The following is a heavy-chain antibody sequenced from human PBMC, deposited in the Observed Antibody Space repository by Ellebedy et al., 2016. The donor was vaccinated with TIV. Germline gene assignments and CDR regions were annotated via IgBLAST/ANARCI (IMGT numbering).Heavy chain of an antibody. D-gene: IGHD3-10*01. V-gene: IGHV3-23*01. CDR2: ITGSGDRT. CDR3: AKDSGKYGWNSEY. CDR1: GFTFDNFA. Sequence: PGGSLRLSCATSGFTFDNFAMRWFRQAPGKGLEWVSAITGSGDRTFYADSVKGRFTVSRDISKNTLYLQMNSLRAEDTAIYYCAKDSGKYGWNSEYWGQGTQVTVSS. J-gene: IGHJ4*02.